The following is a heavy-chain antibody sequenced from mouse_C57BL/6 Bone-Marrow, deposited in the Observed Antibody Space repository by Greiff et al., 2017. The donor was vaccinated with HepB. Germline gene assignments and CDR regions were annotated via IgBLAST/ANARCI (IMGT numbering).Heavy chain of an antibody. CDR2: FVPSDSYT. Sequence: QVQLQQPGAELVMPGASVKLSCKASGYTFTSYWMHWVKQRPGQGLEWIGGFVPSDSYTNYNQKFKGKTTLTVDKSSSTDYMQLSSLTSEDSAVYYCARCTLYYYGRDWYFDVWGTGTTVTVSS. CDR1: GYTFTSYW. V-gene: IGHV1-69*01. D-gene: IGHD1-1*01. CDR3: ARCTLYYYGRDWYFDV. J-gene: IGHJ1*03.